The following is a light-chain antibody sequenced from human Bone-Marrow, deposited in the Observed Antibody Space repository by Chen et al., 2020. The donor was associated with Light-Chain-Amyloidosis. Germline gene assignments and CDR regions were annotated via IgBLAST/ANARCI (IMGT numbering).Light chain of an antibody. CDR3: CSYAGSSLVV. CDR2: EVS. J-gene: IGLJ2*01. Sequence: QSALTQPASVSGPPGQSITISCTGTSSDVGSYNLVSWYQQHPGKAPKLMIYEVSKRPSGVSNRFSGSKSGNTASLTISGLQAEDEADYYCCSYAGSSLVVFGGGTKLTVL. V-gene: IGLV2-23*02. CDR1: SSDVGSYNL.